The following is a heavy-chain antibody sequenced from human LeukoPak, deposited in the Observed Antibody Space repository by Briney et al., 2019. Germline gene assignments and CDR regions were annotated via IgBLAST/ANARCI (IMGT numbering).Heavy chain of an antibody. CDR3: ARGGTGAFDY. J-gene: IGHJ4*02. V-gene: IGHV3-11*06. CDR1: GFSFSDYY. D-gene: IGHD2-8*02. Sequence: GGSLGLSCTASGFSFSDYYMSWIRQAPGKGLEWISYISSRSTYISDADSVKGRFTISRDNAKNLLFLQMNSLRVEDTALHYCARGGTGAFDYWGQGILVTVSS. CDR2: ISSRSTYI.